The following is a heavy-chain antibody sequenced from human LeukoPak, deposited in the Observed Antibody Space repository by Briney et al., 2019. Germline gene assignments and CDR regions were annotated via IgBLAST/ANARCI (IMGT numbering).Heavy chain of an antibody. J-gene: IGHJ5*02. Sequence: SETLSLTCTVSGDSISSSDHYWSWIRQPPGKGLEWIAYIYYSGSTYYNPSLRSRVTISVDTSKNQFFLKLSSVTAADTAVYYCARVIIYSNYVWFDPWGQGTLVTVSS. CDR1: GDSISSSDHY. V-gene: IGHV4-30-4*01. D-gene: IGHD4-11*01. CDR3: ARVIIYSNYVWFDP. CDR2: IYYSGST.